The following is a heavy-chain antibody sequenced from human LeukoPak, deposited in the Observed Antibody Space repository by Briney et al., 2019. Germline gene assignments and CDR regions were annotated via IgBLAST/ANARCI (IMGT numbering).Heavy chain of an antibody. V-gene: IGHV1-69*04. CDR3: ARPDDTPPPAPFQH. D-gene: IGHD3-22*01. CDR1: GGTFSNYA. Sequence: SVKVSCKASGGTFSNYAISWVRQAPGQGLEWMGRIIPILGIANYAQKFQGRVTITADKSTSTAYMELSSLRSEDTAVYYCARPDDTPPPAPFQHWGQGTLVTVSS. CDR2: IIPILGIA. J-gene: IGHJ1*01.